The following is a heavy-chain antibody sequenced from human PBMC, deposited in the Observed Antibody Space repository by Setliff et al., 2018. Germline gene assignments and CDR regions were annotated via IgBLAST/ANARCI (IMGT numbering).Heavy chain of an antibody. CDR2: INPKNGDI. V-gene: IGHV1-2*07. CDR1: GYTFTGYY. CDR3: ARHVWGSSSWYNWFDP. J-gene: IGHJ5*02. Sequence: ASVKVSCKASGYTFTGYYMHWVRQAPGQGLEWMGWINPKNGDIFYAPKFAGRVTMTRDTPISTVYMELSLLTSDDTAVYFCARHVWGSSSWYNWFDPWGQGTLVTVSS. D-gene: IGHD6-13*01.